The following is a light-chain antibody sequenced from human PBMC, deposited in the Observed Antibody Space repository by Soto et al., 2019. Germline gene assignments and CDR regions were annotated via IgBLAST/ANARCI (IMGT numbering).Light chain of an antibody. Sequence: EIVLTQSPGTLSLSPGERATLSCRASQSVSSSYLAWYQQKPGQAPRLLIYDASSRATGIPDRFSGSGSETDFTLTISRLEPEDFAGYYCQQYGSSRTFGQGTKLEIK. J-gene: IGKJ2*01. V-gene: IGKV3-20*01. CDR1: QSVSSSY. CDR2: DAS. CDR3: QQYGSSRT.